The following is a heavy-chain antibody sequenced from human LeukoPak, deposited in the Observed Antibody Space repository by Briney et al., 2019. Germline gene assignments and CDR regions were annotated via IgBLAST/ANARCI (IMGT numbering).Heavy chain of an antibody. CDR2: MNPNSGNT. J-gene: IGHJ4*02. CDR1: GYTFTSYD. D-gene: IGHD3-16*02. Sequence: ASVKVSCKASGYTFTSYDINWVRQATGQGLEWMGWMNPNSGNTGYAQKFQGRVTMTRNTSISTAYMELSSLRSEDTAVYYCARGPPYDYVWGSYRYTEYFDYWGQGTLVSVSS. CDR3: ARGPPYDYVWGSYRYTEYFDY. V-gene: IGHV1-8*01.